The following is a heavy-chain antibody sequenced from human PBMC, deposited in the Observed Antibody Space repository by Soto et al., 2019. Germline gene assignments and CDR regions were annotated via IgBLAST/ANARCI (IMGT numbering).Heavy chain of an antibody. CDR2: IGAGHDT. D-gene: IGHD7-27*01. J-gene: IGHJ3*02. V-gene: IGHV3-13*01. CDR3: AREKTGGGVRALDI. CDR1: GFAFSTYD. Sequence: EVQLVESGGGLVQPGGSLRLSCAASGFAFSTYDFHWVRQATGEGLEWVSAIGAGHDTYYAGSVKGRFTISRENVKSSLYLQMNSRRAEDTAVYWCAREKTGGGVRALDIWGQGTLVTVSS.